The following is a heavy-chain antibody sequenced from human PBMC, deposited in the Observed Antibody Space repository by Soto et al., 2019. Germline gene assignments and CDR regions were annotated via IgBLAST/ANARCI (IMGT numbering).Heavy chain of an antibody. D-gene: IGHD3-22*01. CDR1: GYSFSGYW. CDR3: ARQIYDSDTGPNFQYYFDS. CDR2: IDPSDSQT. Sequence: GGSLKISCSGSGYSFSGYWITWVRQKPWKGLEWMGRIDPSDSQTYYSPSFRGHVTISVTKSITTVFLQWSSLRASDTAMYYCARQIYDSDTGPNFQYYFDSWGQGTPVTVSS. J-gene: IGHJ4*02. V-gene: IGHV5-10-1*01.